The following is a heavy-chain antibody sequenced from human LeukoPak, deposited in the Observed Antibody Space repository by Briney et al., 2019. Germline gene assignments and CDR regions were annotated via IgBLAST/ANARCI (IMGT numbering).Heavy chain of an antibody. V-gene: IGHV1-18*01. CDR3: GGAWRRYDAFDG. CDR1: GYIFTNYG. J-gene: IGHJ3*01. Sequence: ASVKVSCTASGYIFTNYGISWVRQAPGQGLEWMGWISASSANTNYAQKLQGRVIMTPDTSTSTAYMELRSLRADDTAVYYCGGAWRRYDAFDGWGQGTVVTVSS. CDR2: ISASSANT.